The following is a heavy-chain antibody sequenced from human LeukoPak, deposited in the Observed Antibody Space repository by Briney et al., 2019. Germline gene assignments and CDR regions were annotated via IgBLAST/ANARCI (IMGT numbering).Heavy chain of an antibody. Sequence: GGSLRLSCAASGFTFSSYWMSWVRQAPGKGLEWVANIKQDGSEKYYVDSVKGRFTISRDNAKNSLYLQMNSLRAEDTAVCYCARGLLTYYYDSSGYYPLDYWGQGTLVTVSS. CDR3: ARGLLTYYYDSSGYYPLDY. CDR1: GFTFSSYW. D-gene: IGHD3-22*01. J-gene: IGHJ4*02. CDR2: IKQDGSEK. V-gene: IGHV3-7*01.